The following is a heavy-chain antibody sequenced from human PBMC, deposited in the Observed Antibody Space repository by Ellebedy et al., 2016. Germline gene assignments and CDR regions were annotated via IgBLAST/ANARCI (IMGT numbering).Heavy chain of an antibody. CDR2: TYPDDSDT. D-gene: IGHD2-15*01. CDR1: GYSFTTYW. Sequence: GESLKISCKASGYSFTTYWIAWVRQSPGKGLEWMGITYPDDSDTRYSPSFQGQVTISADKSTRTAYLQWSSLKASDSAMYYCARPRTPGVVIVAADGLDIWGHGTMVSVSS. V-gene: IGHV5-51*01. CDR3: ARPRTPGVVIVAADGLDI. J-gene: IGHJ3*02.